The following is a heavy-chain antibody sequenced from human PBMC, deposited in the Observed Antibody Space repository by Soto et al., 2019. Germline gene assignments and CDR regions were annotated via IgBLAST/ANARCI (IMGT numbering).Heavy chain of an antibody. CDR1: GYNFISHH. V-gene: IGHV1-46*04. CDR2: INPFDGSA. Sequence: ASVKVSCKASGYNFISHHIHWVRQAPGQGLEWMGFINPFDGSATHAQKLQGRLIMTRDKSTSTVYMELSSLRSEDAAIYYCARDYLSSKPSLSHFDYSGQGALVTVTS. D-gene: IGHD4-4*01. J-gene: IGHJ4*02. CDR3: ARDYLSSKPSLSHFDY.